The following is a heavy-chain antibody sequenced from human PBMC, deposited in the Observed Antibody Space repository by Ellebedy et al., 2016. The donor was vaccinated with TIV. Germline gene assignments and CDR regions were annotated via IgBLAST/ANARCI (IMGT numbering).Heavy chain of an antibody. V-gene: IGHV3-33*01. CDR2: IWYDGSNK. Sequence: GGSLRLSXAAPGFTFSSYGMHWVRQAPGKGLEWVAVIWYDGSNKYYADSVKGRFTISRDNSKNSLYLQMNSLRAEDTAVYYCARDPETRDDYWGQGTLVTVSS. CDR1: GFTFSSYG. J-gene: IGHJ4*02. CDR3: ARDPETRDDY.